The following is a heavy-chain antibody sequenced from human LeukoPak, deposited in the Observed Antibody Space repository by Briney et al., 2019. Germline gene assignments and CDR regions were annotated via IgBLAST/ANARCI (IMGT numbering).Heavy chain of an antibody. V-gene: IGHV4-59*02. Sequence: SETLSLTCAVSGGSVNGYYWSWIRQTPGMGLEWIGYIYSSGDINYNPSLTSRLTMSVDTSNNQVSLKLSSVTAADTAVYYCARVTGYMIEDYFDYWGQGILVTVSS. CDR2: IYSSGDI. CDR1: GGSVNGYY. CDR3: ARVTGYMIEDYFDY. J-gene: IGHJ4*02. D-gene: IGHD3-9*01.